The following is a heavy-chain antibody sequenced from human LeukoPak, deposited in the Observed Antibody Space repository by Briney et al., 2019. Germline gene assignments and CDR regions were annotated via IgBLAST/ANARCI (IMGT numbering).Heavy chain of an antibody. J-gene: IGHJ4*02. Sequence: GGSPRLSCAASGFTFNFYTINWVRQAPGKGLEWVSFISRSSSYIYYADSVKGRFTISRDNAKNSLYLQMNSLRAEDTAIYYCARDLAYTSGQFDYWGQGTLVTVSS. CDR3: ARDLAYTSGQFDY. CDR1: GFTFNFYT. CDR2: ISRSSSYI. D-gene: IGHD6-19*01. V-gene: IGHV3-21*01.